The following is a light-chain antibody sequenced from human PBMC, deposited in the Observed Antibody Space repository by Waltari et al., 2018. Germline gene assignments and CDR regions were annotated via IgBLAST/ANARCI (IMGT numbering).Light chain of an antibody. J-gene: IGLJ3*02. CDR2: EGN. CDR1: NSAVGTYNL. V-gene: IGLV2-23*01. Sequence: QSALIQPASVSGPPGQSITMSVTETNSAVGTYNLVSWYQQHPGKAPKLMIYEGNKRPSGVSYRFSGSKSGNTASLTISGLQAEDEADYYCSSYAGSSSPRVFGGGTKLTVL. CDR3: SSYAGSSSPRV.